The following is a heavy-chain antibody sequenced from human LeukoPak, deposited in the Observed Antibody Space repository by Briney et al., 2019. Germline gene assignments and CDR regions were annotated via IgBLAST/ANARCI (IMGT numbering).Heavy chain of an antibody. CDR2: INTNTGNP. CDR1: GYTFTGYY. V-gene: IGHV7-4-1*02. Sequence: ASVKVSCKASGYTFTGYYIHWVRQAPGQGLEWMGWINTNTGNPTYAQGFTGRFVFSLDTSVSTAYLQISSLKAEDTAVYYCARDPSVAGNGRWFDPWGQGTLVTVSS. D-gene: IGHD6-19*01. CDR3: ARDPSVAGNGRWFDP. J-gene: IGHJ5*02.